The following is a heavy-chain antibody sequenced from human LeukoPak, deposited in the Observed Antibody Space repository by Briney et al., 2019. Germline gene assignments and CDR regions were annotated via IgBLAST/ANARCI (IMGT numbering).Heavy chain of an antibody. D-gene: IGHD3-22*01. V-gene: IGHV1-69*13. J-gene: IGHJ4*02. Sequence: SVKVSCKVSGYTLTELSMHWVRQAPGQGLEWMGGIIPIFGTANYAQKFQGRVTITADESTSTAYMELSSLRSEDTAVYYCARDSDSSGYYYNYWGQGTLVTVSS. CDR1: GYTLTELS. CDR2: IIPIFGTA. CDR3: ARDSDSSGYYYNY.